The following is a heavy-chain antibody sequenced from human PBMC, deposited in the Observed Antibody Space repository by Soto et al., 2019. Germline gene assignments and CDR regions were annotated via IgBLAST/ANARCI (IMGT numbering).Heavy chain of an antibody. V-gene: IGHV1-69*13. CDR3: AQSTVTTRYYYYGMDV. D-gene: IGHD4-17*01. CDR1: GGTFSSYA. Sequence: ASVKVSCKASGGTFSSYAISWVRQAPGQGLEWMGGIIPIFGTANYAQKFQGRVTITADESTSTAYMELSSLRSEDTAVYYCAQSTVTTRYYYYGMDVWGQGTTVTVSS. CDR2: IIPIFGTA. J-gene: IGHJ6*02.